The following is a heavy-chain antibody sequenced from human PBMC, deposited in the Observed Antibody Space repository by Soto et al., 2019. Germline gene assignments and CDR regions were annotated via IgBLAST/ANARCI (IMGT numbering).Heavy chain of an antibody. V-gene: IGHV1-18*01. CDR1: GYTFTNFG. D-gene: IGHD3-16*01. J-gene: IGHJ4*02. CDR3: ARGGTPIDS. Sequence: QVQLVQSGAEVKKPGASVKVSCKASGYTFTNFGISWVRQAPGQGLEWMGWISAYNGNTNYAQKFQGRVTMTTDTSTRTAYMGVRSLRFDDTAVYYCARGGTPIDSWGQGTLVTVSS. CDR2: ISAYNGNT.